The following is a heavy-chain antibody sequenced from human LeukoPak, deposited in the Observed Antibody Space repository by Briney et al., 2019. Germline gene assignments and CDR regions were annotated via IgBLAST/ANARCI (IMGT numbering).Heavy chain of an antibody. J-gene: IGHJ3*02. D-gene: IGHD2-15*01. CDR1: GFSFDDYP. V-gene: IGHV3-43*02. CDR3: AKEIDTLGTNAFDI. CDR2: INEDGGKT. Sequence: GGSLRPSCAASGFSFDDYPMHWVRQAPGKGLEWVSLINEDGGKTFYADFVRGRFTISRDNSKNSLYLQMNSLRTEDTALYYCAKEIDTLGTNAFDIWGQGTIVTVSS.